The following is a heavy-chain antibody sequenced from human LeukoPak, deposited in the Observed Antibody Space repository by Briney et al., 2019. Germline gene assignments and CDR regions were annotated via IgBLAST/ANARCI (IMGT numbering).Heavy chain of an antibody. CDR1: GGSISSYY. CDR3: ARRPRNDILTGTPFDY. J-gene: IGHJ4*02. V-gene: IGHV4-59*01. D-gene: IGHD3-9*01. CDR2: IYYSGST. Sequence: SETLSLTCTVSGGSISSYYWSWIRQPPGKGLEWIGYIYYSGSTDSNPSLKSRVTISVDTSKNQFSLKLRSVTAAVTAVYYCARRPRNDILTGTPFDYWGQGILVTVSS.